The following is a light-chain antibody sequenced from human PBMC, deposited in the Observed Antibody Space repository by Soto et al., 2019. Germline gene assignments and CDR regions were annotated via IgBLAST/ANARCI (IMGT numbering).Light chain of an antibody. J-gene: IGLJ1*01. CDR2: EVT. Sequence: SALTQPASVSGSPGQSITIACTGTISDVGGYKYVSWYQQHPGKAPKLLIYEVTNRPSGVSNRFSGSKSGNTASVTISGLQAEDEADYYCSSYTSTNTQVFGTGTKVTVL. V-gene: IGLV2-14*03. CDR1: ISDVGGYKY. CDR3: SSYTSTNTQV.